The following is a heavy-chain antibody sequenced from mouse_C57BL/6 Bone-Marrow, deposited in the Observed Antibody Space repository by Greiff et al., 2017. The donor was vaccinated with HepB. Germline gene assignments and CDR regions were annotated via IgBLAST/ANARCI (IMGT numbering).Heavy chain of an antibody. Sequence: EVKLVESGEGLVKPGGSLKLSCAASGFTFSSYAMSWVRQTPEKRLEWVAYISSGGDYIYYADTVKGRFTISRDNARNTLYLQMSSLKSEDTAMYYCTRDGNYEAWFAYWGQGTLVTVSA. CDR1: GFTFSSYA. CDR3: TRDGNYEAWFAY. J-gene: IGHJ3*01. CDR2: ISSGGDYI. V-gene: IGHV5-9-1*02. D-gene: IGHD2-1*01.